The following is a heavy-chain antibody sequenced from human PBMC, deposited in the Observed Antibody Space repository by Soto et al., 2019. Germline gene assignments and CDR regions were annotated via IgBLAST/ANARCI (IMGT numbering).Heavy chain of an antibody. Sequence: AETLSLTCIVSGVSVSSYYWSWIRQPPGKGLEWIGYIYYSGSTNYNPSLRSRVTLSVDTSKNQFSLRLRSVTTADTAVYYCARESGIYYPLDYWGQGTLVTVSS. J-gene: IGHJ4*02. CDR3: ARESGIYYPLDY. D-gene: IGHD1-26*01. CDR2: IYYSGST. V-gene: IGHV4-59*02. CDR1: GVSVSSYY.